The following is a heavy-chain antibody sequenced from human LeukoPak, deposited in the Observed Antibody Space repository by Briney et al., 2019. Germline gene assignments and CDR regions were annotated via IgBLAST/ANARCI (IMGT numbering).Heavy chain of an antibody. J-gene: IGHJ4*02. CDR3: ACLRGPSDY. CDR1: GFTFSSYS. D-gene: IGHD4-17*01. CDR2: ISSSSSSYI. V-gene: IGHV3-21*01. Sequence: GGSLRLSCAASGFTFSSYSMNWVRQAPGKGLEWVSSISSSSSSYIYYADSVRGRFTISRDNTKNSLYLQVDSLTADDTAVYFCACLRGPSDYWGQGTLVTVSS.